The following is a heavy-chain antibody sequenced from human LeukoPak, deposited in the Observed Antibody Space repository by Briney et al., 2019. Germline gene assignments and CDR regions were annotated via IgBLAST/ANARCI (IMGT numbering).Heavy chain of an antibody. CDR2: IYYSGST. CDR3: ARQRVGGYCSSTSCYAPYYFDY. V-gene: IGHV4-39*01. Sequence: SETLSLTCTVSGGSISSSSYYWGWIRQPPGKGLEWIGSIYYSGSTYYNPSLKSRATISVDTSKNQFSLKLSSVTAADTAVYYCARQRVGGYCSSTSCYAPYYFDYWGQGTLVTVSS. D-gene: IGHD2-2*01. J-gene: IGHJ4*02. CDR1: GGSISSSSYY.